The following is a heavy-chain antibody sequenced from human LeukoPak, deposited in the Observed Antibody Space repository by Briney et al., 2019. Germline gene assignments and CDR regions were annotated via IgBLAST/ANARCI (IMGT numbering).Heavy chain of an antibody. CDR1: GYTFTGYY. CDR2: INPNSGGT. D-gene: IGHD2-15*01. J-gene: IGHJ4*02. CDR3: ARSGVVVAATDCDY. V-gene: IGHV1-2*02. Sequence: ASVTVSCKASGYTFTGYYMHWVRQAPGQGLEWMGWINPNSGGTNYAQKFQGRVTMTSDTSIITAYEELSRLRSDDTVVYYCARSGVVVAATDCDYWGQGTLVTVSS.